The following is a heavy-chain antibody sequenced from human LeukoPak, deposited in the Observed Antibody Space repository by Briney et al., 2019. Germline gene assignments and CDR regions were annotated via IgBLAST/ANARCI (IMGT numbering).Heavy chain of an antibody. CDR3: ASTYYYGSGSYGYFQH. CDR2: IYYSGST. J-gene: IGHJ1*01. D-gene: IGHD3-10*01. V-gene: IGHV4-59*01. CDR1: GGSISSYY. Sequence: SETLSLTCTVSGGSISSYYWSWIRQPPGKGLEWIGYIYYSGSTNYNPSLKSRVTISVDTSKIQFSLKLSSVTAADTAVYYCASTYYYGSGSYGYFQHWGQGTLVTVSS.